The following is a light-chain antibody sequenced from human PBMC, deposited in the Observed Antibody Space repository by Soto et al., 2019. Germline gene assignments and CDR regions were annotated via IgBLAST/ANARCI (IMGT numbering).Light chain of an antibody. CDR1: KNDIGVYDF. CDR2: EVV. Sequence: QSALTQPPSASGSPGQSVTISCTGTKNDIGVYDFVSWYQHHPGKAPRLIIYEVVQRPSGVPDRFSGSKSGNTASLTVSGLQAADEADYFCKSYAGSNTYVSGSGTKVTV. J-gene: IGLJ1*01. V-gene: IGLV2-8*01. CDR3: KSYAGSNTYV.